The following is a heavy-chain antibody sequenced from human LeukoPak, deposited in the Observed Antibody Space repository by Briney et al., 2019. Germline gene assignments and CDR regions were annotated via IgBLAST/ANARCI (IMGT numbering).Heavy chain of an antibody. CDR3: AKARSTRKPIDY. D-gene: IGHD1-14*01. CDR1: GFTIDDYA. V-gene: IGHV3-9*01. CDR2: ISWNSGSI. J-gene: IGHJ4*02. Sequence: PGRSLRLSCAASGFTIDDYAMHWVRQAPGKGLEWVSGISWNSGSIGYADSVKGRFTISRDNAKNSLYLQMNSLRAEDTALYYCAKARSTRKPIDYWGQGTLVTVSS.